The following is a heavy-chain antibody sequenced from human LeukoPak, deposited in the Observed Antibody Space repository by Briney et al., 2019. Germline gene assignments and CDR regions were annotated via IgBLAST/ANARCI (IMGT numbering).Heavy chain of an antibody. CDR2: ISGDGGST. D-gene: IGHD5-18*01. V-gene: IGHV3-43*02. J-gene: IGHJ4*02. Sequence: GGSLRLSCAASGFTFDDYAMHWVRHAPGKGLEWVSLISGDGGSTYYGDSVKGRFTVSRDNSKNSLYLQMNSLRAEDTGFYYCARVRTAMEIGAYWGQGTLVTVSS. CDR3: ARVRTAMEIGAY. CDR1: GFTFDDYA.